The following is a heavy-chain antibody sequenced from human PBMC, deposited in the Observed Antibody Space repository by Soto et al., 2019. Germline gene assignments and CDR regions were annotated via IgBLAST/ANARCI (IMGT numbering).Heavy chain of an antibody. CDR1: GYTFTSYY. Sequence: QVQLVQSGAEVKKPGASVKVSCKASGYTFTSYYMYWVRQAPGQGLEWMGIINPSGGSTSYAQKFQGRVTMTRDTSTRTVYMELSSLRSEDTAVYYCGRRYCSGGSCYWGWFDPWGQGTLVTVSS. D-gene: IGHD2-15*01. V-gene: IGHV1-46*03. CDR2: INPSGGST. J-gene: IGHJ5*02. CDR3: GRRYCSGGSCYWGWFDP.